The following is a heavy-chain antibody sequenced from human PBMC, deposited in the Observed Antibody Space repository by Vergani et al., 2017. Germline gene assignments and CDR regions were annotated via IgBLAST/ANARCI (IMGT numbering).Heavy chain of an antibody. CDR3: AKQYFVSGNYLFDS. V-gene: IGHV3-23*01. D-gene: IGHD3-10*01. Sequence: EVHLLESGGGQVEAGGSLRLSCVASGFTFSNSAMSWVRQAPGKGLEWVSGISGSGVSAYYTDSVKGRFTISRDNSKNMLFLQMNNLRTEDTAIYYCAKQYFVSGNYLFDSWGQGTLVTVSS. CDR2: ISGSGVSA. J-gene: IGHJ4*02. CDR1: GFTFSNSA.